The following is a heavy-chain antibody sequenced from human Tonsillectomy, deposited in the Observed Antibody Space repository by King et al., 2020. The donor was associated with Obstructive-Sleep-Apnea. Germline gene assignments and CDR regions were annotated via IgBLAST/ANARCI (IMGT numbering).Heavy chain of an antibody. CDR2: LYYSGTT. CDR1: GGSISSSSYY. CDR3: AGCRNAVTGKYRHLDP. D-gene: IGHD6-19*01. Sequence: LQLQESGPGLVKPSETLSLTCTVSGGSISSSSYYWGWIRQPPGKGLEWIGNLYYSGTTYYNPSLKSRAIISLDTSKNQFSLKLSSVTAADTAVYFCAGCRNAVTGKYRHLDPWGHGALVTVSP. V-gene: IGHV4-39*07. J-gene: IGHJ2*01.